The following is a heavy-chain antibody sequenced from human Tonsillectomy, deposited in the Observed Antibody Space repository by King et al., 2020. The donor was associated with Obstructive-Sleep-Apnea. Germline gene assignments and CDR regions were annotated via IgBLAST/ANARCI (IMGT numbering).Heavy chain of an antibody. CDR2: LSWNRNSV. D-gene: IGHD6-13*01. CDR3: AKGTVGQQVEWYFDL. Sequence: VQLVESGGGLVQSGGSLRLSCEASGFIFGDYAMHWVRQRPGKGLEWVSGLSWNRNSVAYADSVRGRFTISRDNAKNSLYLQMNSLRPEDTAFYYCAKGTVGQQVEWYFDLWGRGTLVTVSS. V-gene: IGHV3-9*01. J-gene: IGHJ2*01. CDR1: GFIFGDYA.